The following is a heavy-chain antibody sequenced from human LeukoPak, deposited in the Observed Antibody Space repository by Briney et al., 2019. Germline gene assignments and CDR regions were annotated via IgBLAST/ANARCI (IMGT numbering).Heavy chain of an antibody. CDR2: IYHSGST. V-gene: IGHV4-30-2*01. CDR1: GGSISSGGYY. CDR3: ARAGGGSYSTPLDAFDI. D-gene: IGHD1-26*01. Sequence: SETLSLTCTVSGGSISSGGYYWSWIRQPPGKGLEWIGYIYHSGSTYYNPSLKSRVTISVDRSKNQFSLKLSSVTAADTAVYYCARAGGGSYSTPLDAFDIWGQGTMVTVSS. J-gene: IGHJ3*02.